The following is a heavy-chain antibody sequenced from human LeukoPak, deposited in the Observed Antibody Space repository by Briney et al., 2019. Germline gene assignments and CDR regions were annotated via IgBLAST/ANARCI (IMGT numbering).Heavy chain of an antibody. CDR2: INPNSGGT. D-gene: IGHD2-2*02. CDR1: GYTFTGYY. J-gene: IGHJ5*02. V-gene: IGHV1-2*02. CDR3: ARYGGNIVVPAAILEFDP. Sequence: GASVKVSCKASGYTFTGYYMHWVRPAPGQGLEWMGWINPNSGGTNYAQKFQGRVTMTRDTSISTAYMELSRLRSDDTAVYYCARYGGNIVVPAAILEFDPWGQGTLVTVSS.